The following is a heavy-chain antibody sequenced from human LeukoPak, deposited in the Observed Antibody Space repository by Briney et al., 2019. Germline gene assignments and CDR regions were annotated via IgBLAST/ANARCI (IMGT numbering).Heavy chain of an antibody. CDR3: ARATGDYYYYGMDV. CDR2: IYHSGST. V-gene: IGHV4-4*02. J-gene: IGHJ6*02. Sequence: SGTLALTCAVSGGSISSSNWWSWVRQPPGKGLEWIGEIYHSGSTNYNPSLKSRVTISVDKSKNQFSLKLSSVTAADTAVYYCARATGDYYYYGMDVWGQGTTVTVSS. CDR1: GGSISSSNW.